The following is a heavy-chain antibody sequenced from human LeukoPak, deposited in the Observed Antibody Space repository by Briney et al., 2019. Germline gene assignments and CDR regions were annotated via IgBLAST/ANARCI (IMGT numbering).Heavy chain of an antibody. D-gene: IGHD1-26*01. CDR2: ISSSSSTI. CDR1: GFTFGTYW. V-gene: IGHV3-48*02. CDR3: ARGLRMSYYGIDY. J-gene: IGHJ4*02. Sequence: GGSLRLSCAASGFTFGTYWMNWVRQAPGKGLEWVSYISSSSSTIYYADSVKGRFTISRDNAKNSLYLQMNSLRDEDTAVYYCARGLRMSYYGIDYWGQGTLVTVSS.